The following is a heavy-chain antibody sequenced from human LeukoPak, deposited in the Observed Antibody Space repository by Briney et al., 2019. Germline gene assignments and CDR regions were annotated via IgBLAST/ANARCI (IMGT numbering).Heavy chain of an antibody. J-gene: IGHJ4*02. CDR2: ISGSGGST. CDR1: GFTVSSNY. D-gene: IGHD4-11*01. V-gene: IGHV3-23*01. CDR3: AKHDYSNPDY. Sequence: GGSLRLSCAASGFTVSSNYMSWVRQAPGKGLEWVSAISGSGGSTYYADSVKGRFTISRDNSKNTLYLQMNSLRAEDTAVYYCAKHDYSNPDYWGQGTLVTVSS.